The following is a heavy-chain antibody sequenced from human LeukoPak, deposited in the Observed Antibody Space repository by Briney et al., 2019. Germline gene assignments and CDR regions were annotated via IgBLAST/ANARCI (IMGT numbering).Heavy chain of an antibody. Sequence: GGSLRLSFAASGFTFSSYSMNWVRQAPGKGLEWVSSISSSSSYIYYADSVKGRFTISRDNAKNSLYLQMNSLRAEDTAVYYCARLGVGNAFDIWGQGTMVTVSS. J-gene: IGHJ3*02. CDR1: GFTFSSYS. CDR2: ISSSSSYI. CDR3: ARLGVGNAFDI. D-gene: IGHD2-21*01. V-gene: IGHV3-21*01.